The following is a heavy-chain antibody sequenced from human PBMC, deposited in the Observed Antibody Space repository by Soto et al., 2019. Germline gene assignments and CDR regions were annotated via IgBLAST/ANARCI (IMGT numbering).Heavy chain of an antibody. CDR1: GGSFSGYY. CDR2: INHSGST. D-gene: IGHD6-6*01. V-gene: IGHV4-34*01. J-gene: IGHJ4*02. CDR3: ARGIQQLALFDY. Sequence: SETLSLTCAVYGGSFSGYYWSWIRQPPGKGLEWIGEINHSGSTNYNPSLKSRVTISVDTSKNQFSLKLSSVTAADTAVYYCARGIQQLALFDYWGQGTLVTVSS.